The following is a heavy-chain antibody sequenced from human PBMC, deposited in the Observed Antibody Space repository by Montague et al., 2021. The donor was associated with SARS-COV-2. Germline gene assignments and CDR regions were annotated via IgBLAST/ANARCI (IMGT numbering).Heavy chain of an antibody. J-gene: IGHJ5*02. CDR1: GGSVSDYY. CDR3: ARGPRITRIVVVITDIWFDP. D-gene: IGHD3-22*01. Sequence: SETLSLTCAVYGGSVSDYYWSWIRQPPGKGLEWIGEINHSGSTNXNPSLKSRVTTSVDTSKNQFSLKLTSVTAADTAVYYCARGPRITRIVVVITDIWFDPWGQGTLVTVSS. CDR2: INHSGST. V-gene: IGHV4-34*01.